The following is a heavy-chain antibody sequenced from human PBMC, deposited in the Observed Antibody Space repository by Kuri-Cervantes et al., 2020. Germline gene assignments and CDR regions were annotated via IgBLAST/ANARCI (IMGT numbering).Heavy chain of an antibody. Sequence: SETLSLTCTVSGGSVGSSNYYWNWIRQPPGKGLEWIGFMYYNGRTDYNPSLKSRVTISLDPSKNQFSLKLNSVTAADTAVYYCARRLGYCSGGSCYYMNVWGKGTTVTVSS. CDR1: GGSVGSSNYY. CDR3: ARRLGYCSGGSCYYMNV. D-gene: IGHD2-15*01. V-gene: IGHV4-61*01. J-gene: IGHJ6*03. CDR2: MYYNGRT.